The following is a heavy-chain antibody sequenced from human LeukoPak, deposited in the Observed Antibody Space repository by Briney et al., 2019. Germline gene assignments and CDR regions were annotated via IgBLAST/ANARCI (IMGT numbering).Heavy chain of an antibody. V-gene: IGHV4-61*02. J-gene: IGHJ6*03. Sequence: SQTLSLPCTVSGGSISSGSYYWSWIRQPAGKGLEWIGRIYTSGSTNYNPSLKSRVTISVDTSKNQFSLKLSSVTAADTAVYYCARGYDFWSGYSPQGYYYYYYMDVWGKGTTVTVSS. CDR2: IYTSGST. D-gene: IGHD3-3*01. CDR3: ARGYDFWSGYSPQGYYYYYYMDV. CDR1: GGSISSGSYY.